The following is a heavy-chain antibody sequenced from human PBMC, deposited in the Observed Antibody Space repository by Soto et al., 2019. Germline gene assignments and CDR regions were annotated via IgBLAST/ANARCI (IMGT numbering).Heavy chain of an antibody. CDR2: IDPASGGA. J-gene: IGHJ4*02. D-gene: IGHD6-6*01. V-gene: IGHV1-2*02. CDR3: ARDLGGSSSYLGY. CDR1: GYTFTGRF. Sequence: ASVKVSCRAPGYTFTGRFIHWVRQPPGQGRGWMGWIDPASGGATYAQKFQGRVSLTRDTSNSIAYMELSSLRTDDTAVSCCARDLGGSSSYLGYWDQGTPVTVSS.